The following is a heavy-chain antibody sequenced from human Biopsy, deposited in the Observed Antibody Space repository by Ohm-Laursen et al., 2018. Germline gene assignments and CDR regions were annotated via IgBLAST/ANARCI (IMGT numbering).Heavy chain of an antibody. CDR3: TRGGYYYDSLAYYYWFDP. Sequence: ASVKVSCKASGYTFTGYHVHWVRQAPGQGLEWMGWINAKTGDTNYAQKFQGRVTMTRDTSISTAYVGLSSLRPDDTAVYYCTRGGYYYDSLAYYYWFDPWGQGTLVTVSS. D-gene: IGHD3-22*01. V-gene: IGHV1-2*02. J-gene: IGHJ5*02. CDR1: GYTFTGYH. CDR2: INAKTGDT.